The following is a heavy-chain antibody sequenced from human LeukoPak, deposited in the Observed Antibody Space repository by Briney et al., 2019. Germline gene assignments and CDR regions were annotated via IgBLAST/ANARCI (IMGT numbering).Heavy chain of an antibody. D-gene: IGHD6-13*01. J-gene: IGHJ5*02. V-gene: IGHV1-2*02. CDR3: ARAGSSWSNWIDP. Sequence: ASVKVSCKASGYTFTDYYMHWVRQAPGQGLEWMGWINPNSGGTKYAQKFQGRVTMTRATSISTAYMELSRLRSDDTAMYYCARAGSSWSNWIDPWGQGTLVTVSS. CDR2: INPNSGGT. CDR1: GYTFTDYY.